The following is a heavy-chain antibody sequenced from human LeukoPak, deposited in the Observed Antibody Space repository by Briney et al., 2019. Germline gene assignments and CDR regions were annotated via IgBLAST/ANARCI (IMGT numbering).Heavy chain of an antibody. D-gene: IGHD3-10*01. CDR1: GFRFSGYW. CDR3: AKSLTRGNELDL. Sequence: GESLKISCKSSGFRFSGYWIGWVRQRPGQGLEWMGIIYPGDSDTRYSPSFQGQVTISVDTSINTAYLQWSSLEASDTAIYYCAKSLTRGNELDLWGRGTQVTVSS. V-gene: IGHV5-51*01. J-gene: IGHJ2*01. CDR2: IYPGDSDT.